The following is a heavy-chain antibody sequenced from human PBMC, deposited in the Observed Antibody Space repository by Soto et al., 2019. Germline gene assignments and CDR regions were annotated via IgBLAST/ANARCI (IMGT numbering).Heavy chain of an antibody. CDR2: ISSSSSYT. Sequence: GGSLRLSCEGSGFTFSDYYMSWIRQAPGKGLEWVSYISSSSSYTNYADSVEGRFTISRDNAKNSLYLQMNSLGAEDTAVYYCARTPPIAAAGTYYFDYWGQGTLVTVSS. J-gene: IGHJ4*02. V-gene: IGHV3-11*06. CDR1: GFTFSDYY. D-gene: IGHD6-13*01. CDR3: ARTPPIAAAGTYYFDY.